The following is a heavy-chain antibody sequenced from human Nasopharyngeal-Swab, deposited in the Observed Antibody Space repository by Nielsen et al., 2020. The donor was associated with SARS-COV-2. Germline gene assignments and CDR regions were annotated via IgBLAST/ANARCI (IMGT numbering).Heavy chain of an antibody. Sequence: GEALKLSCAASGCTFSSYDMSWVRQTPGKGLEWVAAITGSGGRTYYADSVKGRFTIFRDNSKHTLYLQMNSLRAEDTAIYYCANLWFWEPSGYYYSYAMDVWGQGTTVTVSS. CDR1: GCTFSSYD. CDR2: ITGSGGRT. J-gene: IGHJ6*02. D-gene: IGHD3-10*01. CDR3: ANLWFWEPSGYYYSYAMDV. V-gene: IGHV3-23*01.